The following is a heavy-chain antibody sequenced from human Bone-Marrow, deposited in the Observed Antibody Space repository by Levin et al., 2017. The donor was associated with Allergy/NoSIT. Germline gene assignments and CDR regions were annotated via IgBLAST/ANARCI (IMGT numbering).Heavy chain of an antibody. CDR2: ISYDGSNK. V-gene: IGHV3-30*04. CDR3: AVRGQQLDPKSPFYYYYYGMDV. CDR1: GFTFSSYA. D-gene: IGHD6-13*01. Sequence: GESLKISCAASGFTFSSYAMHWVRQAPGKGLEWVAVISYDGSNKYYADSVKGRFTISRDNSKNTLYLQMNSLRAEDTAVYYCAVRGQQLDPKSPFYYYYYGMDVWGQGTTVTVSS. J-gene: IGHJ6*02.